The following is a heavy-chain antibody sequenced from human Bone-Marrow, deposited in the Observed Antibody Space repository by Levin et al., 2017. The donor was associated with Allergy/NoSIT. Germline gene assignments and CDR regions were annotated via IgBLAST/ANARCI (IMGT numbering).Heavy chain of an antibody. D-gene: IGHD5-12*01. J-gene: IGHJ3*02. CDR1: GSSFDNYG. Sequence: PGESLKISCVASGSSFDNYGMHWLRQAPGKAPEWVSLITDDGRNRYYGDFVKGRFTISRDNSRKTVYLEMNSLRVEDTALYYCATGRGYSYGSAFNMWGQGTMVIVTS. V-gene: IGHV3-30*03. CDR2: ITDDGRNR. CDR3: ATGRGYSYGSAFNM.